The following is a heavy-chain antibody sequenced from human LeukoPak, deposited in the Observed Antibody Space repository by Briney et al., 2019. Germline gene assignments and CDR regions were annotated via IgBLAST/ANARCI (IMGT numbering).Heavy chain of an antibody. CDR1: GFTFSRYG. CDR2: ISSSSTYI. D-gene: IGHD5-24*01. J-gene: IGHJ4*02. Sequence: TGGSLRLSCAASGFTFSRYGMIWVRQAPGKGLEWVSSISSSSTYIYYADSLKGRFTISRDNAKDSLYLHMNSLRAEDTAVYYCARMREMATIHEAFDYWGRGTLVTVSS. V-gene: IGHV3-21*01. CDR3: ARMREMATIHEAFDY.